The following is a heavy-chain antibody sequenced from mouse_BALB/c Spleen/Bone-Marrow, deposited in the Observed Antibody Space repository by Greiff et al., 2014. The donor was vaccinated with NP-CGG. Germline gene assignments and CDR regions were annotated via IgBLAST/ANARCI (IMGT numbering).Heavy chain of an antibody. Sequence: EVQLQQSGAELVKPGASVKLSCTASGFNIKDTYMHWVKQRPEQGLEWIGRIDPANGNTKYDPKFQGKATITADTSSNTAYLQLSNLTSEDTAVYYCAFIYYGYAMDYWGQGTSVTVSS. V-gene: IGHV14-3*02. CDR2: IDPANGNT. D-gene: IGHD2-1*01. CDR1: GFNIKDTY. J-gene: IGHJ4*01. CDR3: AFIYYGYAMDY.